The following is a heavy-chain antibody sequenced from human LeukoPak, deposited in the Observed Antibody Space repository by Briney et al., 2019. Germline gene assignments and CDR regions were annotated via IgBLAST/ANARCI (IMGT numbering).Heavy chain of an antibody. CDR1: GFTFGDYA. J-gene: IGHJ4*02. V-gene: IGHV3-9*01. CDR3: AKARGSTTVTTSDF. CDR2: ISWSGGTI. Sequence: GGSLRLSCVASGFTFGDYAMPWVRQAPGKGLEWVSGISWSGGTIGYADSVKGRFTISRDNAKNSLYLQMNSLRVEDTAFYYCAKARGSTTVTTSDFWGQGTLVTVSS. D-gene: IGHD4-17*01.